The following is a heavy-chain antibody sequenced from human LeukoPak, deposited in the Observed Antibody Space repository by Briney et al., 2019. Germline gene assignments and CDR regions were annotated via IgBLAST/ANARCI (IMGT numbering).Heavy chain of an antibody. D-gene: IGHD3-22*01. CDR2: IYTSGST. Sequence: PSETLSFTCTVSGGSISSYYRSWIRQPAGKGLEWIGRIYTSGSTNYNPSLKSRVTMSVDTSKNQFSLKLSSVTAADTAVYYCARVGIVGGAFDIWGQGTMVTVSS. CDR1: GGSISSYY. J-gene: IGHJ3*02. V-gene: IGHV4-4*07. CDR3: ARVGIVGGAFDI.